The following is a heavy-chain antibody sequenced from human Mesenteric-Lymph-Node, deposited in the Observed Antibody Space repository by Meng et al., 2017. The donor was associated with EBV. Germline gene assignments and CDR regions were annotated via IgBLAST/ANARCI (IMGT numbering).Heavy chain of an antibody. J-gene: IGHJ4*02. V-gene: IGHV1-46*01. CDR1: GYTFTNYY. CDR2: TSPSGAGT. Sequence: QVQLVQSGAEVKKPGASVKVSCKASGYTFTNYYMFWVRQAPGQGLEWMGVTSPSGAGTTYAQKFQGRVTMTRDTSTSTIYMELASLRSEDTAVYYCATGYTSLDYWGQGALVTVSS. D-gene: IGHD5-18*01. CDR3: ATGYTSLDY.